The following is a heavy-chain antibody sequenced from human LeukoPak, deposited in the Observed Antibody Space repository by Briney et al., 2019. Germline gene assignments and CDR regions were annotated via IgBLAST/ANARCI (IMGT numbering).Heavy chain of an antibody. D-gene: IGHD5-12*01. V-gene: IGHV4-59*01. Sequence: ASETLSLTCSVSGGSLDWNYWTWIRQPPGKGLEWIGLIYYSGSANYNAFLKSRVTISEDKSKNQIYLTMTSVTAADTAVYYCARVYSGRSGVYYFDFWGQGTLVIVSS. J-gene: IGHJ4*02. CDR2: IYYSGSA. CDR1: GGSLDWNY. CDR3: ARVYSGRSGVYYFDF.